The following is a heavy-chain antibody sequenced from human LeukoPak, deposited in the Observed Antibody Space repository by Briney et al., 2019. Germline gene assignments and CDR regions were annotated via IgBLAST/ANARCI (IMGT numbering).Heavy chain of an antibody. D-gene: IGHD3-22*01. CDR1: GFTVSSNY. CDR3: ASLGYYDSIPY. J-gene: IGHJ4*02. V-gene: IGHV3-66*01. Sequence: GGSLRLSCAASGFTVSSNYMSWVRQAPGKGLEWVSVIYSGGSTYYADSVKGRLTISRDNSKNTLYLQMNSLRAEDTAVYYCASLGYYDSIPYWGQGTLVTVSS. CDR2: IYSGGST.